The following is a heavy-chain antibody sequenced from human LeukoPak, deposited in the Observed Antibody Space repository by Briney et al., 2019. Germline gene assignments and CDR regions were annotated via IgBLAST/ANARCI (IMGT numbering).Heavy chain of an antibody. J-gene: IGHJ4*02. CDR3: ARGLDKTYYYDSSGYYYGY. CDR2: INHSGST. Sequence: KPSETLSLTCAVYGGSFSGYYWSWIRQPPGKGLEWIGEINHSGSTNYNPSLKSRVTISVDTSKNQFSLKLSSVTAADTAMYYCARGLDKTYYYDSSGYYYGYWGQGTLVTVSS. CDR1: GGSFSGYY. V-gene: IGHV4-34*01. D-gene: IGHD3-22*01.